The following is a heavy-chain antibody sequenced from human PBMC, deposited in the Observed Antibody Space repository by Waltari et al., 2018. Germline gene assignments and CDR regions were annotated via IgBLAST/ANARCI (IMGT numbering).Heavy chain of an antibody. Sequence: EVQLVESGGGLVQPGGSLSLSCAASGFSFRSFWMHWVRQVPGQGLVWVSCITTDGSTTYYADSVKGRFTISRDDAKNTLYLQMNDLGVDDTAVYYCSSNYDSSNYAHYWGQGTLVTVSS. D-gene: IGHD3-22*01. CDR2: ITTDGSTT. V-gene: IGHV3-74*01. CDR3: SSNYDSSNYAHY. CDR1: GFSFRSFW. J-gene: IGHJ4*02.